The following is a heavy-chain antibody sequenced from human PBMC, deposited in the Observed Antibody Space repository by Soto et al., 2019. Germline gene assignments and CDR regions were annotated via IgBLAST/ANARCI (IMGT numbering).Heavy chain of an antibody. J-gene: IGHJ4*02. CDR1: GFTFSSYA. D-gene: IGHD2-15*01. V-gene: IGHV3-23*01. CDR3: AKRRGAGGHFDY. CDR2: VSIGGST. Sequence: DVQLLESGGGLVQPEGSLRLSCAASGFTFSSYAMGWVRQGPGKGLEWVAVVSIGGSTHYADSVRGRFTISRDNSKNTLSLPMNSLTAEDTAVYFCAKRRGAGGHFDYGGQGALVTVSS.